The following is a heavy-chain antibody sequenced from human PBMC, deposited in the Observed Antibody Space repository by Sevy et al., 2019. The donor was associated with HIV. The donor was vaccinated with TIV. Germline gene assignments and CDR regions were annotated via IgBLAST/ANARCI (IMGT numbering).Heavy chain of an antibody. Sequence: GGSLRLSCAASGFTFNYFNMNWVRQAPGKGLEWVSSISSGSSYIKYADSVQGRFTISRDNAKSSLYLQMNSLSAEDTAVYYCARNRDYYDSSGFSYWGQGTLVTVSP. D-gene: IGHD3-22*01. V-gene: IGHV3-21*06. CDR1: GFTFNYFN. J-gene: IGHJ4*02. CDR2: ISSGSSYI. CDR3: ARNRDYYDSSGFSY.